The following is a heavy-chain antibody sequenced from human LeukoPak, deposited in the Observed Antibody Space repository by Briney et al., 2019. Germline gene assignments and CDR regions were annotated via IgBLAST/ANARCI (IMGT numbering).Heavy chain of an antibody. D-gene: IGHD4-23*01. J-gene: IGHJ4*02. Sequence: SETLSLTCTVSGGSVSSSSYYWGWIRQPPGKGLEWIGSIYYSGSTYYNPSLKSRVTISVDTSKNQFSLKLSSVTAADTAVYYCARALRLRWRHPFDYWGQGTLVTVSS. CDR1: GGSVSSSSYY. CDR2: IYYSGST. CDR3: ARALRLRWRHPFDY. V-gene: IGHV4-39*07.